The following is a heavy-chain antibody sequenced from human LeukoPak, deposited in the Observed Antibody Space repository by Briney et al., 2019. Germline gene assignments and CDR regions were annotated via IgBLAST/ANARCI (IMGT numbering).Heavy chain of an antibody. Sequence: PGGSLRLSCAASGFTFSSYAMHWVRQAPGKGLEWVAVITYDGSNKYYADSVKGRFTISRDNSKNTLYLQMNSLRAEDTAVYYCARERSGYGSGSYYKTDAFDIWGQGTMVTVSS. CDR2: ITYDGSNK. CDR3: ARERSGYGSGSYYKTDAFDI. J-gene: IGHJ3*02. D-gene: IGHD3-10*01. CDR1: GFTFSSYA. V-gene: IGHV3-30-3*01.